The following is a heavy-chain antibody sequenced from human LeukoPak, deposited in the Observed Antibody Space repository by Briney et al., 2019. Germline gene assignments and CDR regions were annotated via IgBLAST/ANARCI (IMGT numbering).Heavy chain of an antibody. Sequence: PGESLRLSCAASGFTFSSYWMTWVRQAPGKGLEWVASIKQVGSENHYVDSVKGRFTISRDNAKNSLFLQVNSLRAEDTAMYYCARVPPSGHISAWGQGTLVTVLS. D-gene: IGHD6-19*01. CDR3: ARVPPSGHISA. CDR1: GFTFSSYW. J-gene: IGHJ5*02. CDR2: IKQVGSEN. V-gene: IGHV3-7*04.